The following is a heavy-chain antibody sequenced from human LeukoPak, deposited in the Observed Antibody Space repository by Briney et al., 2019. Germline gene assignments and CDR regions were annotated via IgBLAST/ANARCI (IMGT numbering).Heavy chain of an antibody. CDR1: GFTVSSNY. J-gene: IGHJ4*02. V-gene: IGHV3-53*01. CDR2: IYSGVNT. CDR3: ARDLSY. Sequence: PGGSLRLSCAASGFTVSSNYMSWVRQAPGKGLEWVAVIYSGVNTYYADSVKGRFTISRDNSKNTLYLQMNSLRAEDTAVYYCARDLSYWGQGTLVTVSS.